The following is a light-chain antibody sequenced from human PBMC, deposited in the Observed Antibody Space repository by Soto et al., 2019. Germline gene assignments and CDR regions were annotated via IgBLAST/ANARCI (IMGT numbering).Light chain of an antibody. CDR1: QAISSH. J-gene: IGKJ3*01. CDR3: QQLNSYPLT. V-gene: IGKV1-9*01. Sequence: DVQLYLSPSFLSAYVGGRVTITCRASQAISSHLAWYQQKPGKAPNLLIYGASTLQSGVPSRFSGSGSGTQFTLTISSLQPEDFATYYCQQLNSYPLTFGPGTMVD. CDR2: GAS.